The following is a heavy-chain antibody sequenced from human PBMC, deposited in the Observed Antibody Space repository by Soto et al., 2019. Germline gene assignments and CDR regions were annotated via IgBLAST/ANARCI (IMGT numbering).Heavy chain of an antibody. J-gene: IGHJ4*02. CDR3: ARLDTALILVGL. V-gene: IGHV4-39*01. CDR1: GGSISSSSYY. D-gene: IGHD5-18*01. Sequence: PSETLSLTCTVSGGSISSSSYYWGWIRQPPGKGLEWIGTIYYRGSTYYNPSLKSRVTISADTSKNQFSLKLSSVTAADTAVYYCARLDTALILVGLWGQGTLVTVSS. CDR2: IYYRGST.